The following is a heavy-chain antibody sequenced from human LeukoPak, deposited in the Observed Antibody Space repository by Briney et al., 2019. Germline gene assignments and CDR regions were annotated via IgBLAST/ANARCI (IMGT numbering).Heavy chain of an antibody. Sequence: SETLSLTCTVSGGSIGSYYWSWIRQPPGKGLEWIGYIYYSGSTNYNPSLKSRVTISVDTSKNQFSLKLSSVTAADTAVYYCARAPGSSSWLFDYWGQGTLVTVSS. V-gene: IGHV4-59*01. CDR1: GGSIGSYY. J-gene: IGHJ4*02. CDR2: IYYSGST. D-gene: IGHD6-13*01. CDR3: ARAPGSSSWLFDY.